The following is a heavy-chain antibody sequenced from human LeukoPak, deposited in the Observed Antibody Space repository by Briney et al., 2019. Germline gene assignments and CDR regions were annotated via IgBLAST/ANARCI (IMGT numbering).Heavy chain of an antibody. CDR2: INSDGSRT. V-gene: IGHV3-74*01. Sequence: GGPRRPSGAAPGFTLNGYGMHWVRQSPGKGLVWFARINSDGSRTDYAASVKGRFTISRDNAKNTLYVQMSSLRAEDTAVYYCARDREIVVVGVPSDYWGQGTLVTVSS. CDR3: ARDREIVVVGVPSDY. CDR1: GFTLNGYG. J-gene: IGHJ4*02. D-gene: IGHD3-22*01.